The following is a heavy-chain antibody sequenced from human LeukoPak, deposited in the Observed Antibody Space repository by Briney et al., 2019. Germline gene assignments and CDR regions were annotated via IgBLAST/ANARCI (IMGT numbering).Heavy chain of an antibody. D-gene: IGHD2-8*02. CDR2: ISYDGSNK. CDR3: ARSTGPPDAFDI. CDR1: GFTFSSYG. J-gene: IGHJ3*02. Sequence: PGGSLRLSCAASGFTFSSYGMHWVRQAPGKGLEWVAVISYDGSNKYYADSVKGRFTISRDNSKNTLYLQMNSLRAEDTAVYYCARSTGPPDAFDIWGQGTMVTVS. V-gene: IGHV3-33*05.